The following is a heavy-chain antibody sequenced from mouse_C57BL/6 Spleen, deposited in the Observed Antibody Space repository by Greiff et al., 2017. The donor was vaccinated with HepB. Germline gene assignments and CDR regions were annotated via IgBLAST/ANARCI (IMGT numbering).Heavy chain of an antibody. J-gene: IGHJ1*03. V-gene: IGHV14-4*01. CDR3: TTRYGSSYWYFDV. D-gene: IGHD1-1*01. Sequence: VQLQQSGAELVRPGASVKLSCTASGFNIKDDYMHWVKQRPEQGLEWIGWIEPENGDTEYASKFQGKATITADTSSNTAYLQLSSLTSEDTAVYYCTTRYGSSYWYFDVWGTGTTVTVSS. CDR2: IEPENGDT. CDR1: GFNIKDDY.